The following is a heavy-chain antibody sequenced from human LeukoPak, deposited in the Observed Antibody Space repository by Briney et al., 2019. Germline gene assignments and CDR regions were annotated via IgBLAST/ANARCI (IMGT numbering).Heavy chain of an antibody. J-gene: IGHJ4*02. V-gene: IGHV1-24*01. Sequence: WASVTVSCKVSGYTLTELSMHWVRQAPGKGLEWMGGFNPEDGETIYAQKFQGRVTMTEDTSTDTAYMELSSLRSEDTAVYYCATAPACSSTSCYRYFDYWGQGTLVTVSS. CDR3: ATAPACSSTSCYRYFDY. D-gene: IGHD2-2*02. CDR2: FNPEDGET. CDR1: GYTLTELS.